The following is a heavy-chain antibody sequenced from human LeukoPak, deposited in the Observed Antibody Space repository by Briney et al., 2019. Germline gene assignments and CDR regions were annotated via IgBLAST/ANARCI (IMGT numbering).Heavy chain of an antibody. CDR2: IIGISSYI. CDR3: ARFPNYGGNSGPRLADAFDI. Sequence: GGSPRLSCAASGVTFSSYSMNWVPQAPGKGLEWVSSIIGISSYIYYAASVKGRFTISRDNAKNSLYLQMNSMRAEDTAVYYCARFPNYGGNSGPRLADAFDIWGQGTMVTVSS. CDR1: GVTFSSYS. J-gene: IGHJ3*02. V-gene: IGHV3-21*01. D-gene: IGHD4-23*01.